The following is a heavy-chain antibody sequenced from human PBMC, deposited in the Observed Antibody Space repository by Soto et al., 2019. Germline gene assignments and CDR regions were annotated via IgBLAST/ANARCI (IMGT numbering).Heavy chain of an antibody. Sequence: ASVKVSCKASGYTFTSYYMHWVRQAPGQGLEWMGIINPSGGSTSYAQKFQGRVTMTRDTSTSTVYMELSSLRSEDTAVYYCARSAGLATIEDYYYGMDVWGQGTTVTVSS. CDR2: INPSGGST. J-gene: IGHJ6*02. CDR3: ARSAGLATIEDYYYGMDV. D-gene: IGHD5-12*01. V-gene: IGHV1-46*01. CDR1: GYTFTSYY.